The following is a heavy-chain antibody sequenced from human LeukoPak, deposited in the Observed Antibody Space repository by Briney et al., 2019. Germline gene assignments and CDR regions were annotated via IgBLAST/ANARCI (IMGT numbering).Heavy chain of an antibody. D-gene: IGHD3-10*01. CDR1: GFTFSSSG. J-gene: IGHJ4*02. Sequence: GGTLRLSCAASGFTFSSSGMTWVRQAPGKGLEWVAAISGSAGSTQYADAVKGRFTISRDNSKNTIHLQTDSLRADDTAVYYCAKEVGYYGLGRFPDWGRGTLVTVSS. V-gene: IGHV3-23*01. CDR2: ISGSAGST. CDR3: AKEVGYYGLGRFPD.